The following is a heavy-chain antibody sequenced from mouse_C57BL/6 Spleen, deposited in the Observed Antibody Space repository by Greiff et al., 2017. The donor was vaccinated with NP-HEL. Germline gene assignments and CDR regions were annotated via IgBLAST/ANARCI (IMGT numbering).Heavy chain of an antibody. V-gene: IGHV1-64*01. J-gene: IGHJ3*01. CDR1: GYTFTSYW. D-gene: IGHD1-1*01. CDR2: IHPNSGST. CDR3: ARRDYYGSSYWFAY. Sequence: VQLQQSGAELVKPGASVKLSCKASGYTFTSYWMHWVKQRPGQGLEWIGVIHPNSGSTNYNEKFKSKATLTVDKSSSTAYMQLSSLTSEDSAVYYCARRDYYGSSYWFAYWGQGTLVTVSA.